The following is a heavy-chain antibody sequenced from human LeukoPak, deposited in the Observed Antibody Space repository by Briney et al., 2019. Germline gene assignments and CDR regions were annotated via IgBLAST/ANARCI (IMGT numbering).Heavy chain of an antibody. V-gene: IGHV3-48*03. CDR1: GFTFSSYE. Sequence: GGSLRLSCVASGFTFSSYEMNWVRQAPGKGLEWVSYISSSGSTIYYADSVKGRFTISRDNSKNTLYLQMNSLRAEDTAVYYCAKAGWLMVYATPDYWGQGTLVTVSS. J-gene: IGHJ4*02. D-gene: IGHD2-8*01. CDR2: ISSSGSTI. CDR3: AKAGWLMVYATPDY.